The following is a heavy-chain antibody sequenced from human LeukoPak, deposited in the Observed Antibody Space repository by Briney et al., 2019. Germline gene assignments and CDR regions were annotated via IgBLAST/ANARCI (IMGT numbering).Heavy chain of an antibody. J-gene: IGHJ4*02. CDR2: ISGSGDTA. Sequence: PGGSLRLSCAASGSTFTTYAMTWVRQAPGKGLEWVSAISGSGDTAYYADSVKGRFTISRHNSKNTLYLQMNSLRAEDTAVYYCAREAGGYPFDYWGQGTLVTVSS. V-gene: IGHV3-23*01. CDR3: AREAGGYPFDY. CDR1: GSTFTTYA. D-gene: IGHD2-15*01.